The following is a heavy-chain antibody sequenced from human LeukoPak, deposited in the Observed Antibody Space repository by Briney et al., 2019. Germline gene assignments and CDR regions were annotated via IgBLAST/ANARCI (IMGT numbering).Heavy chain of an antibody. J-gene: IGHJ6*03. CDR2: IYTSGST. CDR3: ARDGGDYSYYYYYMDV. V-gene: IGHV4-4*07. D-gene: IGHD4-17*01. CDR1: GGSISSYY. Sequence: SETLSLTCTVSGGSISSYYWSWIRQPAGKGLEWIGRIYTSGSTNYNPSLKSRVTMSVDTPKNQFSLKLSSVTAADTAVYYCARDGGDYSYYYYYMDVWGKGTTVTVSS.